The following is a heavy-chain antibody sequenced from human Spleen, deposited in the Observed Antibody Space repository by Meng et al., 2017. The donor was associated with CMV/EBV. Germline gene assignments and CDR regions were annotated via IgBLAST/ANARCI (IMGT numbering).Heavy chain of an antibody. D-gene: IGHD6-19*01. CDR1: GLTFSDAW. J-gene: IGHJ6*02. CDR2: IKSKADDGTG. Sequence: GESLKISCEVSGLTFSDAWMNWVRQAPGRGLEWVGRIKSKADDGTGDYGAPVKGRFTISRDNSKNTLFLQMNSLRAEDTAVYYCAREGGSGWYGVNYYGMDVWGQGTTVTVSS. V-gene: IGHV3-15*01. CDR3: AREGGSGWYGVNYYGMDV.